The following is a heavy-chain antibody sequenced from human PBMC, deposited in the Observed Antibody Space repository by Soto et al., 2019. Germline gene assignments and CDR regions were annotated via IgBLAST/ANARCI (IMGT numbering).Heavy chain of an antibody. J-gene: IGHJ5*02. CDR3: AHTLKGYCSGGSCYSNWFDP. CDR1: GFSLSTSGVG. CDR2: IYWNDDK. Sequence: SGPTLVNPTQTLTLTCTFSGFSLSTSGVGVGWIRQPPGKALEWLALIYWNDDKRYSPSPKSRLTITKDTSKNQVVLTMTNMDPVDTATYYCAHTLKGYCSGGSCYSNWFDPWGQGTLVTVSS. V-gene: IGHV2-5*01. D-gene: IGHD2-15*01.